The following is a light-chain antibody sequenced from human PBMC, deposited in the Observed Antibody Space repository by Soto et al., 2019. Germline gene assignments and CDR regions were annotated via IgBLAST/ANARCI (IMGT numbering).Light chain of an antibody. CDR1: NSNIGTNT. J-gene: IGLJ1*01. CDR2: TNN. CDR3: AAWDDSLGAYV. V-gene: IGLV1-44*01. Sequence: QSVLTQPPSASATPGQRVTISCSGSNSNIGTNTVNWYQLFPGTAPTLLIYTNNQRPSGVPQRFSGSKTGTSASLAIGGLQSEDGADYYCAAWDDSLGAYVFGTGTKVTVL.